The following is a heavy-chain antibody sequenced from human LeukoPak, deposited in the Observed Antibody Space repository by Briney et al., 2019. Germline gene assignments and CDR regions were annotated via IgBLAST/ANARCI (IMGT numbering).Heavy chain of an antibody. V-gene: IGHV4-34*01. CDR1: GGSFSGYY. CDR2: INHSGST. Sequence: SETLSLTCAVYGGSFSGYYWSWIRQPPGKGLEWIGEINHSGSTNYNPSLKSRVTISVDTSKNQFSLKLSSVTAADTAVYYCARDYGREDAFDIWGQGTMVTVSS. D-gene: IGHD3-16*01. CDR3: ARDYGREDAFDI. J-gene: IGHJ3*02.